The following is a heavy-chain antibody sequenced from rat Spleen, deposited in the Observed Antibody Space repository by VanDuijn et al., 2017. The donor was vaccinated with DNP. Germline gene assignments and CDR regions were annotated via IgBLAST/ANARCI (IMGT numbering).Heavy chain of an antibody. Sequence: EVQLVESGGDLVQPGRSLKVSCVASGFTFNNYWMTWTRQVPGKGLEWVASITSSGGDSYYPDSVKGRFTISRDNVKNTQYLQMDSLRPEDTATYYCVTGVYGGYEDGFAYWGQGTLVTVSS. CDR2: ITSSGGDS. CDR3: VTGVYGGYEDGFAY. V-gene: IGHV5-31*01. D-gene: IGHD1-11*01. CDR1: GFTFNNYW. J-gene: IGHJ3*01.